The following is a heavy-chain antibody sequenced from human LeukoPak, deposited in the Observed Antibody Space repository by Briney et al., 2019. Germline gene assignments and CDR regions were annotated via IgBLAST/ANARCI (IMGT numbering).Heavy chain of an antibody. D-gene: IGHD2-15*01. Sequence: GESLKISCKGSGYSFTSYCIGWVRQMPGKGLEGMGSFYPGDSDTRYSPSLQGQVTISADKSISTAYLQWSSLNASDTAMYFCARLRGVVVGANYFDYWGQGTLVTVSS. V-gene: IGHV5-51*01. J-gene: IGHJ4*02. CDR1: GYSFTSYC. CDR2: FYPGDSDT. CDR3: ARLRGVVVGANYFDY.